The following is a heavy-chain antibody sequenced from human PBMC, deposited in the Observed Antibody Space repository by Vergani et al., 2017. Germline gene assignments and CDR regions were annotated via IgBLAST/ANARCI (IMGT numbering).Heavy chain of an antibody. V-gene: IGHV4-38-2*01. CDR1: GYSISSGYY. J-gene: IGHJ5*02. Sequence: QVQLQESGPGLVKPSETLSLTCAVSGYSISSGYYWGWIRQPPGKGLEWIGSIYHSGSTYYNPSLKSRVTISVDTSKNQFSLKLSSVTAADTAVYYCARRRYSSGWYVWFDPWGQGTLVTVSS. CDR2: IYHSGST. D-gene: IGHD6-19*01. CDR3: ARRRYSSGWYVWFDP.